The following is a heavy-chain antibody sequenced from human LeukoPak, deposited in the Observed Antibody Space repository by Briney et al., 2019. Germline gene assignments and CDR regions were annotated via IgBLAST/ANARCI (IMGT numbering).Heavy chain of an antibody. V-gene: IGHV4-59*01. CDR3: ARVSRPITTAKCDY. J-gene: IGHJ4*02. D-gene: IGHD2/OR15-2a*01. Sequence: PSETLSLTCTLSGGFIGRYYWSWTRQPPGKGLECIGYIYYSGSTNYNPSLKSRVTISVDTSKNQFSLKLSSVTAADTAVYYCARVSRPITTAKCDYCGQGTLVTVSS. CDR1: GGFIGRYY. CDR2: IYYSGST.